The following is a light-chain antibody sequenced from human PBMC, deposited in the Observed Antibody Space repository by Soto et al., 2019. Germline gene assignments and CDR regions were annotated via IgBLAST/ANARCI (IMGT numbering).Light chain of an antibody. Sequence: EIVLTQSPAILSVSPGERVTLSCRASQSISRSLAWYQQKPGQAPRLLISDASTRATGIPARFSGSGSGTEFALTISSLQSEDFALYYCHQYNSWPPGTFGQGTKVDIK. CDR1: QSISRS. J-gene: IGKJ2*01. CDR2: DAS. V-gene: IGKV3-15*01. CDR3: HQYNSWPPGT.